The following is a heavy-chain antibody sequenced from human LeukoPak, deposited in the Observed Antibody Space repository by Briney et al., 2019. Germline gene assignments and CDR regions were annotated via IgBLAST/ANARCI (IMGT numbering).Heavy chain of an antibody. V-gene: IGHV3-23*01. CDR3: AKVPIAAAGTRGLFDY. Sequence: HPGGSLRLSCAASGFTFSSYAMSWVRQAPGKGLEWVSAISGSGGSTYYADSVKGRFTISRDNSKNTLYLQMNSLRAEDTAVYYCAKVPIAAAGTRGLFDYWGQGTLVTVSS. J-gene: IGHJ4*02. D-gene: IGHD6-13*01. CDR2: ISGSGGST. CDR1: GFTFSSYA.